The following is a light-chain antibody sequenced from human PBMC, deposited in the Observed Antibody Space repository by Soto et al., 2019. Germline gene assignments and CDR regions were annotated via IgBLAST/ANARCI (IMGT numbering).Light chain of an antibody. Sequence: TQYPSTLSGSVGDRVTITCRASQSISSSYLACYQQKPGQAPRLLIYGASNRATGIPDRLSGSGSGTEFTLTISRMEPEDFAVYYCQQYGSSGTFGQGTKVDIK. J-gene: IGKJ1*01. CDR3: QQYGSSGT. CDR1: QSISSSY. V-gene: IGKV3-20*01. CDR2: GAS.